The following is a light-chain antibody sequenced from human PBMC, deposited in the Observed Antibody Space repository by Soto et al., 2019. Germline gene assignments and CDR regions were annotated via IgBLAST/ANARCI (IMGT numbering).Light chain of an antibody. CDR3: QQSYISPLT. V-gene: IGKV1-39*01. J-gene: IGKJ4*01. Sequence: DIQMTQSPSSLSASIGDRVTITCRASQSINTYLNWYQQKPGKAPKLLIYATSRLQSGVPSRFNGDGSGTDFTLTISRLQPEDFASYYCQQSYISPLTFGGGTKVEIK. CDR1: QSINTY. CDR2: ATS.